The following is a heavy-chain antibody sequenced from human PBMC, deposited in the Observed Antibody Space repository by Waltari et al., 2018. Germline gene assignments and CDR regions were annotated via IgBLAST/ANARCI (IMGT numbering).Heavy chain of an antibody. J-gene: IGHJ6*02. CDR1: GGTFSSYA. D-gene: IGHD3-3*01. CDR2: IIPIFGTA. V-gene: IGHV1-69*13. CDR3: ARDYYDFWSGYSPGFMDV. Sequence: QVQLVQSGAVVKKSGSSVKVSCKASGGTFSSYAISWVRQAPGQGLEWMGGIIPIFGTANYAQKFQGRVTMTADESTSTAYMELSSLRSEDTAVYYCARDYYDFWSGYSPGFMDVWGQGTTVTVSS.